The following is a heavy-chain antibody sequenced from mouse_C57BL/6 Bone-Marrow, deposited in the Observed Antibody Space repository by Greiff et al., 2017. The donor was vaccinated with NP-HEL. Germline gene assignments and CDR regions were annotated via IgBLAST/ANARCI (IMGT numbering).Heavy chain of an antibody. CDR1: GFTFSDYY. CDR3: ARQYGNPNYAMDY. CDR2: ISNGGGST. J-gene: IGHJ4*01. Sequence: EVQLVESGGGLVQPGGSLKLSCAASGFTFSDYYMYWVRQTPEKRLEWVAYISNGGGSTYYPDTVKGRFTISRDNAKNTLYLQMSRLKSEDTAMYYCARQYGNPNYAMDYWGQGTSVTVSS. D-gene: IGHD2-10*02. V-gene: IGHV5-12*01.